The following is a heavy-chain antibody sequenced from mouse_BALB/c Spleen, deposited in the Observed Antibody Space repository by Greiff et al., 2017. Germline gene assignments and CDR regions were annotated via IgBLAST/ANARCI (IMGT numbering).Heavy chain of an antibody. D-gene: IGHD2-1*01. V-gene: IGHV14-3*02. CDR3: ARGGNYEAWFAY. CDR1: GFNIKDTY. J-gene: IGHJ3*01. Sequence: VQLQQSGAELVKPGASVKLSCTASGFNIKDTYLHWVKQRPEQGLEWIGRIEPANGNTKYDPQFQGKATITADTSSNTAYLQLSSLTSEDTAVYYGARGGNYEAWFAYWGQGTLVTVSA. CDR2: IEPANGNT.